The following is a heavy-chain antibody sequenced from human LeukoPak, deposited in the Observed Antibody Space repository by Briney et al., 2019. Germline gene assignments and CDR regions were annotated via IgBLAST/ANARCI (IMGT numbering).Heavy chain of an antibody. CDR2: ISGSGGST. V-gene: IGHV3-23*01. CDR3: AKAYYDSSGYPPDAFDI. CDR1: GFTFSSYV. Sequence: GGSLRLSCAASGFTFSSYVMHWVRQAPGKGLEWVSAISGSGGSTYYADSVKGRFTISRDNSKNTLYLQMNSLRAEDTAVYYCAKAYYDSSGYPPDAFDIWGQGTMVTVSS. J-gene: IGHJ3*02. D-gene: IGHD3-22*01.